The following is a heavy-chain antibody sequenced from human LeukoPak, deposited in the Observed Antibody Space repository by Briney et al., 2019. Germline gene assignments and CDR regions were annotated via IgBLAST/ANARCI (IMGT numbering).Heavy chain of an antibody. D-gene: IGHD3-10*01. Sequence: GASVKVSCKASGYTFTGYYMHWVRQAPGQGLEWMGWINPNSGGTNYAQKFQGRVTMTRDTSISTAYMELSRLRSDDTAVYYCARDRITMVRGVIITLAYWGQGTLVTVSS. CDR1: GYTFTGYY. CDR2: INPNSGGT. CDR3: ARDRITMVRGVIITLAY. V-gene: IGHV1-2*02. J-gene: IGHJ4*02.